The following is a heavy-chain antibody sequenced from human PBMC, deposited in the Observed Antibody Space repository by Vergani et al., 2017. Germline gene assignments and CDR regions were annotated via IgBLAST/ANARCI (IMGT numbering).Heavy chain of an antibody. CDR2: ISWNSGSI. CDR1: GFTFDDYA. CDR3: AKETSWSYYFDY. D-gene: IGHD2-2*01. Sequence: EVQLVESGGGLVQPGRSLRLSCAASGFTFDDYAMHWVRQAPGEGLEWVSGISWNSGSIGYADSVKGRFTISRDNAKNSLYLQMNSLRAEDTALYYCAKETSWSYYFDYWGQGTLVTVSS. V-gene: IGHV3-9*01. J-gene: IGHJ4*02.